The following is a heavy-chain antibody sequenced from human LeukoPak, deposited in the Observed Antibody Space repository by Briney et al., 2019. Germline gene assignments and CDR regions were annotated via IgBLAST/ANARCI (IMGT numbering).Heavy chain of an antibody. V-gene: IGHV3-72*01. CDR1: GASISNSNYY. CDR2: TRNKANGYTT. J-gene: IGHJ4*02. D-gene: IGHD3-16*01. Sequence: LSLTCTVSGASISNSNYYWGWIRQPPGKGLEWVGRTRNKANGYTTEYAASVKGRFIISRDDSKNSLFLQMNSLKTEDTAVYYCTRVFVSYTSDYYFDSWGQGTLVTVSS. CDR3: TRVFVSYTSDYYFDS.